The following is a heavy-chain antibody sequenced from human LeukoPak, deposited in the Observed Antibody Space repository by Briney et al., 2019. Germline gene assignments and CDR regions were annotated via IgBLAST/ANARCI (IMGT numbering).Heavy chain of an antibody. Sequence: GGSLRLSCAASGFTYNNFGVHCLPRSRGKALEWVAFIQYDGSNRYVDPVKGRFTVSRDNSMNTVYLQMNSLRAEDTAIYYCAKDHHSRGTEYYASGNPGYWGQGTLVTVSS. CDR1: GFTYNNFG. CDR3: AKDHHSRGTEYYASGNPGY. J-gene: IGHJ4*02. CDR2: IQYDGSNR. V-gene: IGHV3-30*02. D-gene: IGHD3-10*01.